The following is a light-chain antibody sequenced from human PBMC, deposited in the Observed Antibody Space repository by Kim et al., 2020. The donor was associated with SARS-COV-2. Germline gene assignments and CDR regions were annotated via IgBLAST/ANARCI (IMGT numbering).Light chain of an antibody. CDR3: QAWDSSTAV. CDR2: QDS. CDR1: NLGNKY. Sequence: VSPGQTASITCSGDNLGNKYACWYQQKPGQSPVPVIYQDSKRPSGIPERFSGSNSGNTATLTISGTQAMDEADYYCQAWDSSTAVFGGGTQLTVL. J-gene: IGLJ2*01. V-gene: IGLV3-1*01.